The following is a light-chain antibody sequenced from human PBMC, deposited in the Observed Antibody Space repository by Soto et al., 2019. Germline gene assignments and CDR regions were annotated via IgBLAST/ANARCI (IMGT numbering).Light chain of an antibody. J-gene: IGKJ1*01. CDR3: QQYHRYST. V-gene: IGKV1-5*01. CDR1: QSINAW. Sequence: DIQMTQSPSTLSASVGDRVTITFRASQSINAWLAWYQQKPGKAPKLLIYDVSTLASGVPSRFSGSASGTEFTLTISNLESDDFASYYCQQYHRYSTFGQGTKVDIK. CDR2: DVS.